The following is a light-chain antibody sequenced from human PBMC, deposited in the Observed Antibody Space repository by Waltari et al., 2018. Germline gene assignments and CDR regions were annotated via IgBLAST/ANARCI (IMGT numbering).Light chain of an antibody. CDR3: LQYNSNPFT. J-gene: IGKJ3*01. CDR2: AAS. Sequence: DIQMTQSPSSLSASAGERVTITCRASQGIATSLSWYQQKPGKTPKRLISAASSLDSGVPSRFSGSGSGTDFTLTISSLQPEDFATYYCLQYNSNPFTFGPGTKLDIK. CDR1: QGIATS. V-gene: IGKV1-17*01.